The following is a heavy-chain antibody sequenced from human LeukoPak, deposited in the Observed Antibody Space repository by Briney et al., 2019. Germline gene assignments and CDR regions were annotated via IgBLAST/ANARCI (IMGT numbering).Heavy chain of an antibody. CDR2: ISWNSGSI. D-gene: IGHD6-13*01. CDR3: AKDMGSSSWYCLDY. V-gene: IGHV3-9*01. Sequence: GGSLRLSCAAYGSTFDDYAMHCVRQAPGKGLEWVSGISWNSGSIGYADSVKGRFTISRDNAKNSLYLQMNSLRAEDTALYYCAKDMGSSSWYCLDYWGQGTLVTVSS. CDR1: GSTFDDYA. J-gene: IGHJ4*02.